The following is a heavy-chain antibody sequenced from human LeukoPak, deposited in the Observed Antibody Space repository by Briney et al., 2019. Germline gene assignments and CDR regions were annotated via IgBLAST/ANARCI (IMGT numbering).Heavy chain of an antibody. CDR2: INHSGST. CDR3: ARGTGYSSGSGFDY. J-gene: IGHJ4*02. D-gene: IGHD6-19*01. V-gene: IGHV4-34*01. Sequence: SETLSLTCAVYGGSFSGYYWSWIRRPPGKGLEWIGEINHSGSTNYNPSLKSRVTISVDTSKNQFSLKLSSVTAADTAVYYCARGTGYSSGSGFDYWGQGTLVTVSS. CDR1: GGSFSGYY.